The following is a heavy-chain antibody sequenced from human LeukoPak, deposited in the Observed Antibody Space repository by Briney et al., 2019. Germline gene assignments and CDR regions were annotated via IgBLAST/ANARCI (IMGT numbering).Heavy chain of an antibody. CDR1: GLTVSNTY. Sequence: GGSLRLSCAASGLTVSNTYMSWVRQAPGKGLEWVSVMYSGGRTFYADSVKGRFTISRDNSKNTLYLQMNSLRAEDTAVYFCASGRDYGDYSNWGQGTLVTVSS. CDR2: MYSGGRT. V-gene: IGHV3-53*01. J-gene: IGHJ4*02. CDR3: ASGRDYGDYSN. D-gene: IGHD4-17*01.